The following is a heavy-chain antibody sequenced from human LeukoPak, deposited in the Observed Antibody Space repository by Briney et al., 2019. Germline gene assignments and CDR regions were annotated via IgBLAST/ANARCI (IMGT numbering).Heavy chain of an antibody. Sequence: GGSLRLSCSASGFIFSNYWMTWVRQAPGKGLEWVSSISSSSSYRYYADSVKGRFTISRDNAKNSLHLQMNSLRAEDTAVYYCMSYAGRSDDYWGQGTLVTVSS. J-gene: IGHJ4*02. V-gene: IGHV3-21*01. CDR3: MSYAGRSDDY. D-gene: IGHD3-16*01. CDR1: GFIFSNYW. CDR2: ISSSSSYR.